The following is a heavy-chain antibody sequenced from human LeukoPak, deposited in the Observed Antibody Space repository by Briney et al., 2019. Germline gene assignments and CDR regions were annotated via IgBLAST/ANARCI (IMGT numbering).Heavy chain of an antibody. Sequence: SETLSLTCAVYGGSFSGYYWSWIRQPPGKGLEWIGEINHSGSTNYNPSLKSRVTISVDTSKNQFSLKLSSVTAADTAVYYCARAAGAAAGNDAFDIWGQGTMGTVSS. V-gene: IGHV4-34*01. J-gene: IGHJ3*02. CDR1: GGSFSGYY. CDR3: ARAAGAAAGNDAFDI. CDR2: INHSGST. D-gene: IGHD6-13*01.